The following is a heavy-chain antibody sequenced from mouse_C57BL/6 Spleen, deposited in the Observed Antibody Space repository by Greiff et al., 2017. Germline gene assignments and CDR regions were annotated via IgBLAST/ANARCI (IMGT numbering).Heavy chain of an antibody. Sequence: QVQLQQSGAELARPGASVKLSCKASGYTFTSYGISWVKQRPGQGLEWIGEIYPRSGNTYYNEKFKGKATLTADKSSSTAYMELRSLTSEDSAVYFCASKSVLRGLAYWGQGTLVTVSA. D-gene: IGHD1-1*01. V-gene: IGHV1-81*01. CDR3: ASKSVLRGLAY. CDR1: GYTFTSYG. J-gene: IGHJ3*01. CDR2: IYPRSGNT.